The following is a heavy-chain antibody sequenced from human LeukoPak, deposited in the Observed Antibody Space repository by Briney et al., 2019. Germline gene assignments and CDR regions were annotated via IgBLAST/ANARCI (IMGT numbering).Heavy chain of an antibody. CDR2: INYSGST. CDR3: ARGGRISFLDY. Sequence: SETLSLTCTVSGGSISSYYWSWIRQPPGKGLEWIGYINYSGSTNYNPSLKSRVTISVDTSKNQFSLKLSSVTAADTAVYYCARGGRISFLDYWGQGTLVTVSS. V-gene: IGHV4-59*01. J-gene: IGHJ4*02. D-gene: IGHD2-15*01. CDR1: GGSISSYY.